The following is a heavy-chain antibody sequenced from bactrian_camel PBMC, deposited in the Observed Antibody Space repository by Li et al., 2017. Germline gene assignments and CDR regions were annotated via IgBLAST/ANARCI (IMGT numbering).Heavy chain of an antibody. V-gene: IGHV3S1*01. J-gene: IGHJ4*01. CDR2: INQAGGST. CDR1: GFTFSSYS. CDR3: AALPSIPGSRLAY. D-gene: IGHD2*01. Sequence: HVQLVESGGGLVQPGGSLLLSCSASGFTFSSYSMYWVRQAPGKGLEWVSGINQAGGSTYYAESVKGRFTIARDNAKNTLFLELNRLKTEDTAMYYCAALPSIPGSRLAYWGQGTQVTVS.